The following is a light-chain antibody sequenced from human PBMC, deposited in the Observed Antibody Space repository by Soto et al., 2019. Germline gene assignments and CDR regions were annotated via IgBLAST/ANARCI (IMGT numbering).Light chain of an antibody. Sequence: QSALTQPASVSGSPGQSITISCTGTSSDVGGYNYVSWYQQHPGKAPTLMIYEVSHRPSGVSNRFSGSKSGNTASLTISGLQADDEADYYCSSYTSSSTGVFGGGTKVTVL. CDR1: SSDVGGYNY. J-gene: IGLJ3*02. V-gene: IGLV2-14*01. CDR3: SSYTSSSTGV. CDR2: EVS.